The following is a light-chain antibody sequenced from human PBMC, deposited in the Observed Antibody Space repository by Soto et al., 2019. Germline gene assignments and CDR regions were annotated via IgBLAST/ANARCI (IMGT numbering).Light chain of an antibody. J-gene: IGKJ5*01. Sequence: EIVLTQSPGTLSLSPGERATLSCRASQSVSSSYLALYQQKPGQAPRLLMFRTSSRATGFPARFSGSGSGTEFTLTISSLQSEDFAVYYCQQYNNWPPITFGQGTRLEIK. CDR2: RTS. CDR3: QQYNNWPPIT. V-gene: IGKV3-15*01. CDR1: QSVSSSY.